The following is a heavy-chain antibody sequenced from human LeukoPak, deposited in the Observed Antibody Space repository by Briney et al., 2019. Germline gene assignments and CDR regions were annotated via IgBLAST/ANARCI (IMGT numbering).Heavy chain of an antibody. Sequence: PGGSLRLSCAASGFTFSSYSMNWVRQAPGKGLEWVSSISSSSSYTYYADSVKGRFTISRDNAKNSLYLQMNSLRAEDTAVYYCARREGNYYYGMDVWGQGTTVTVSS. V-gene: IGHV3-21*01. CDR2: ISSSSSYT. J-gene: IGHJ6*02. CDR1: GFTFSSYS. CDR3: ARREGNYYYGMDV.